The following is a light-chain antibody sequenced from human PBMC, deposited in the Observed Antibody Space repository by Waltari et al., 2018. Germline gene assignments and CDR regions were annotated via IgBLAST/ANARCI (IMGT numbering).Light chain of an antibody. CDR3: TAWDDSLIGRV. V-gene: IGLV1-44*01. Sequence: QSVLTQPPSASGTPGQRVTISCSGSSSNIGSYNVNWYQQLPGTAPKPLTYSNSQRPSGVPARFSGSKSGTSASLVSSGLQSEDEADYYCTAWDDSLIGRVFGGGTKLTVL. J-gene: IGLJ2*01. CDR1: SSNIGSYN. CDR2: SNS.